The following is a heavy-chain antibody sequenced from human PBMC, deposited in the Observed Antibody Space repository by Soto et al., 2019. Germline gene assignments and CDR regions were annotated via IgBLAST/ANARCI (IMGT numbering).Heavy chain of an antibody. CDR2: IIPIFGTA. D-gene: IGHD2-2*01. J-gene: IGHJ6*02. CDR1: GYTFTGYA. Sequence: ASVKVSCKASGYTFTGYAMHWVRQAPGQRLEWMGGIIPIFGTANYAQKFQGRVTITADESTSTAYMELSSLRSEDTAVYYCARHDCISTSCYYYYYYSMDVWGQGTTVTVSS. CDR3: ARHDCISTSCYYYYYYSMDV. V-gene: IGHV1-69*13.